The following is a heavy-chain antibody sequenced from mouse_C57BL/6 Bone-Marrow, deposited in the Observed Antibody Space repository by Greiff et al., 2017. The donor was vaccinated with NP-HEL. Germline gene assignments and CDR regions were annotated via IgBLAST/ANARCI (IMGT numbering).Heavy chain of an antibody. Sequence: VQLQQSGPELVKPGASVKISCKASGYTFTDYYMNWVKQSHGKSLEWIGDINPNNGGTSYNQKFKGKATLTVDKSSSTAYMELRSLTSEDSAVYYCARSGSGYSAYWGQGTLVTVSA. V-gene: IGHV1-26*01. D-gene: IGHD3-2*02. J-gene: IGHJ3*01. CDR3: ARSGSGYSAY. CDR1: GYTFTDYY. CDR2: INPNNGGT.